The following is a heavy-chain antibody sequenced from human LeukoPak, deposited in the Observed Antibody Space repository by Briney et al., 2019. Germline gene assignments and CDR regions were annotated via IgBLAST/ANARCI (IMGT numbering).Heavy chain of an antibody. CDR3: ARGDSSGYYFH. D-gene: IGHD3-22*01. CDR1: GYTFTSYA. Sequence: APVKVSCKASGYTFTSYAMHWVRQAPGQRLEWMGWINAGNGNTKYSQKFQGRVTITRDTSASTAYMELSSLRSEDTAVYYCARGDSSGYYFHWGQGTLVTVSS. V-gene: IGHV1-3*01. CDR2: INAGNGNT. J-gene: IGHJ4*02.